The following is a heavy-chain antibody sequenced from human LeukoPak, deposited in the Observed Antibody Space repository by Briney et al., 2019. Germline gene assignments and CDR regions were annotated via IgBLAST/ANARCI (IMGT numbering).Heavy chain of an antibody. Sequence: SETLSLTCAVYGGSFSGYYWSWIRQPPGKGLEWIGEINHSGSTNYNPSLKSRVTISVDTSKNQFSLKLSSVTAADTAVYYCAREPRHTGVAFDIWGQGTMVTVSS. CDR2: INHSGST. CDR1: GGSFSGYY. J-gene: IGHJ3*02. D-gene: IGHD2-8*02. CDR3: AREPRHTGVAFDI. V-gene: IGHV4-34*01.